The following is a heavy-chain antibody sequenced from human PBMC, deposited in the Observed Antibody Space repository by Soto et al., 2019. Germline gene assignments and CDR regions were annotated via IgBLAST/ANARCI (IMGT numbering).Heavy chain of an antibody. CDR1: GGTFSSYA. V-gene: IGHV1-69*13. D-gene: IGHD1-20*01. CDR2: IIPIFGTA. J-gene: IGHJ6*02. CDR3: ARVSGITGTRDYYYYYGMDV. Sequence: ASVKVSCKASGGTFSSYAISWVRQAPGQGLEWMGGIIPIFGTANYAQKFQGRVTITADESTSTAYMELSSLISEDTAVYYCARVSGITGTRDYYYYYGMDVWGQGTTVTVSS.